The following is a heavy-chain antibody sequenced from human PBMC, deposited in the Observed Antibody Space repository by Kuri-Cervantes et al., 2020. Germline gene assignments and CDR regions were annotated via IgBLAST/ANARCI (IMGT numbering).Heavy chain of an antibody. CDR1: GCSLSNARMG. V-gene: IGHV2-5*01. CDR2: IYWNDDD. Sequence: SGPTLVKPTETLTLTCTVSGCSLSNARMGVSWIRQPPGKALEWLALIYWNDDDHYSPSLKSRLTITKDTSKNQVVLTMTNMDPVDTATYYCAHRRPNYYYGMDVWGQGTTVTVSS. CDR3: AHRRPNYYYGMDV. J-gene: IGHJ6*02.